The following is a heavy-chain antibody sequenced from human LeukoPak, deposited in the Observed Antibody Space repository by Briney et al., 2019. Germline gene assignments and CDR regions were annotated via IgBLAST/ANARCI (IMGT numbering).Heavy chain of an antibody. CDR2: INHSGST. Sequence: SETLSLTCTVSGGSISSYYWSWIRQPPGKGLEWIGEINHSGSTNYNPSLKSRVTISVDTSKNQFSLKLSSVTAADTAVYYCARGLRYYTAMDLWGQGTLVTVSS. CDR1: GGSISSYY. CDR3: ARGLRYYTAMDL. J-gene: IGHJ4*02. V-gene: IGHV4-34*01. D-gene: IGHD5-18*01.